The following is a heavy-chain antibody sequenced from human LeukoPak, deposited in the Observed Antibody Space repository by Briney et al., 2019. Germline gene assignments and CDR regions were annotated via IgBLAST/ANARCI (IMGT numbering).Heavy chain of an antibody. CDR3: ARVNRDLARRQYGFDL. V-gene: IGHV1-2*02. Sequence: ASVKVSCKASGYTFTGYYMHWVRQAPGQGLEWMGWINPNSGGTNYAQKFQGRVTMTRDTSISTAYMELSRLRSDDTAVYYCARVNRDLARRQYGFDLWGQGTLVTVSS. CDR2: INPNSGGT. CDR1: GYTFTGYY. D-gene: IGHD1-14*01. J-gene: IGHJ5*02.